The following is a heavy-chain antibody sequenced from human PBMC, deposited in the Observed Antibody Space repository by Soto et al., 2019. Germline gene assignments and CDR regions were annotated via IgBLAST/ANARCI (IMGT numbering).Heavy chain of an antibody. D-gene: IGHD3-16*02. CDR2: ITDTGGST. Sequence: PGGSLRLSCAASGFTFSNFVMRWVRQTPWKGLEWVSTITDTGGSTYYADSVKVRFTISRDNSKNTLYLQMNSLRAEDTAVYYCARDGVNFGGVIGPSLYGMDVWGQGTTVTVSS. CDR3: ARDGVNFGGVIGPSLYGMDV. J-gene: IGHJ6*02. CDR1: GFTFSNFV. V-gene: IGHV3-23*01.